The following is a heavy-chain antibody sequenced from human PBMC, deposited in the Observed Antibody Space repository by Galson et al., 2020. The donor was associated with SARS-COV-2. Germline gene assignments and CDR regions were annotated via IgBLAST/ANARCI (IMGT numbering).Heavy chain of an antibody. CDR1: GFIFSNSA. V-gene: IGHV3-73*01. CDR2: IRSKAYSYAT. D-gene: IGHD3-9*01. J-gene: IGHJ4*02. Sequence: GESLRLSCATSGFIFSNSAIHWVRQTSGQGLEWVGRIRSKAYSYATAYAASVRGRFTISRDDSKSTAFLQINSLKTEDAAVYYCTKDGLTWGQGTLVAVSS. CDR3: TKDGLT.